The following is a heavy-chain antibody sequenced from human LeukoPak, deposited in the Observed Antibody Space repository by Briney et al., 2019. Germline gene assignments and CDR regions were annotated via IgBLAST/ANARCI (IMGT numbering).Heavy chain of an antibody. J-gene: IGHJ6*02. CDR2: ISGSGGST. V-gene: IGHV3-23*01. CDR3: ANTHPCDSGMDV. CDR1: GFTFCSYA. D-gene: IGHD2-8*01. Sequence: GGSLRLSCAPPGFTFCSYAMSWVRQALGKGLEWVSAISGSGGSTYYADSVKGPFTISKDNSKNTLYLQMNSLRAEDTAVYYCANTHPCDSGMDVWGQGTTVTVSS.